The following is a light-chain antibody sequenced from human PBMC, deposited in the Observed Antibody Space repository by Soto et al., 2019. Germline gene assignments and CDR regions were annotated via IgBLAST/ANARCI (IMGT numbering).Light chain of an antibody. CDR3: SSYTSSSTSGV. V-gene: IGLV2-14*01. J-gene: IGLJ3*02. CDR1: SSDVGGYNY. Sequence: QSVLTQPASVSGSPGQSITISCTGTSSDVGGYNYVSWYQQHPGKAPKLMIYDVSNRPSGVSNRFSGSKSGNTASLTISGLQAEDEADYYCSSYTSSSTSGVLGGGTKVTVL. CDR2: DVS.